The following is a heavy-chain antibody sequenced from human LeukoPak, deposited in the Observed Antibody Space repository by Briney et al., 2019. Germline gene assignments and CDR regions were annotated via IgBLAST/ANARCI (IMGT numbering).Heavy chain of an antibody. CDR1: GVTFNSYA. CDR3: ASGYYYDSSGYYHFDY. J-gene: IGHJ4*02. CDR2: IIPIFGTA. V-gene: IGHV1-69*05. Sequence: SVKVSCKASGVTFNSYAIRWVRQAPGQGLEWMGRIIPIFGTANYAQKFQGRVTITTDESTSTAYMELSSLRSEDTPVYYCASGYYYDSSGYYHFDYWGQGTLVTVSS. D-gene: IGHD3-22*01.